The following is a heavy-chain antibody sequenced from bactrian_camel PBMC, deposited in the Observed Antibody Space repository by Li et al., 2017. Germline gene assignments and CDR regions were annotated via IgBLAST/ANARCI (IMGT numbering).Heavy chain of an antibody. V-gene: IGHV3S6*01. CDR1: GFTFSSYY. CDR2: IYGDGSET. J-gene: IGHJ4*01. Sequence: HVQLVESGGGLVQPGGSLRLSCARSGFTFSSYYIYWVRQTPGTGLEWVSTIYGDGSETYYADSVKGRFTISRVNAKNTAYLQMNSLKSEDTAVYYCVSLVGRPLVHQGTQVTVS. D-gene: IGHD2*01.